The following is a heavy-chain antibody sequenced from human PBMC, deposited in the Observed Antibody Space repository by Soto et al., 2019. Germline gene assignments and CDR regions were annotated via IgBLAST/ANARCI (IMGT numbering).Heavy chain of an antibody. CDR1: GGSISSSSYY. D-gene: IGHD1-26*01. J-gene: IGHJ4*02. V-gene: IGHV4-39*01. Sequence: SETLSLTCTVSGGSISSSSYYWGWIRQPPGKGLEWIGSIYYSGSTYYNPSLKSRVTISVDTSKNQFSLKLSSVTAADTAVYYCARPNVELLRTYYFDYWGQGTLVTVSS. CDR3: ARPNVELLRTYYFDY. CDR2: IYYSGST.